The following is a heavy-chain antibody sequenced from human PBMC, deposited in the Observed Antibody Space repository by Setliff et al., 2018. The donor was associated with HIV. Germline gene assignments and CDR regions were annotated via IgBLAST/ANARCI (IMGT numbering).Heavy chain of an antibody. CDR3: AREIGDYYDSSGYYPPTDYYYGMDV. J-gene: IGHJ6*02. CDR2: INTHTGNT. CDR1: GYNLHNYG. V-gene: IGHV1-18*01. D-gene: IGHD3-22*01. Sequence: ASVKVSCKASGYNLHNYGITWVRQAPGQGLEWMGWINTHTGNTNYAQKFQGRVTMTTDTSTSTAYMELRSLRSDDTAVYYCAREIGDYYDSSGYYPPTDYYYGMDVWGQGTTVTAP.